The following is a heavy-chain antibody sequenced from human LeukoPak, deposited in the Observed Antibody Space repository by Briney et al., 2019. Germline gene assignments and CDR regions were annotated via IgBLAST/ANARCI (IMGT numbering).Heavy chain of an antibody. CDR2: IRSKAYGGTT. D-gene: IGHD3-16*02. CDR1: GFTFGDYA. V-gene: IGHV3-49*04. CDR3: TRVWGDYVWGSYRY. Sequence: GGSLRLSCAASGFTFGDYAMSWVRQAPGKGLEWVGFIRSKAYGGTTEYAASVKGRFTISRDDSKSIAYLQMNSLKTEDTAVYYCTRVWGDYVWGSYRYWGQGTLVTVSS. J-gene: IGHJ4*02.